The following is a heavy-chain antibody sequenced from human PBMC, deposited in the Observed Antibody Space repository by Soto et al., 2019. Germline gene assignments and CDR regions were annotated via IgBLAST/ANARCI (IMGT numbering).Heavy chain of an antibody. V-gene: IGHV3-30-3*01. CDR2: ISYDGSNK. CDR3: ARALRWFDPPFDY. J-gene: IGHJ4*02. D-gene: IGHD3-10*01. Sequence: PGGSLRLSCEASGFTFSSYGMHWVRQAPGKGLEWVAVISYDGSNKFYADYVKGRFTISRDNSKNTLYVQMNSLRVEDTAVYYCARALRWFDPPFDYWGQGTLVTVSS. CDR1: GFTFSSYG.